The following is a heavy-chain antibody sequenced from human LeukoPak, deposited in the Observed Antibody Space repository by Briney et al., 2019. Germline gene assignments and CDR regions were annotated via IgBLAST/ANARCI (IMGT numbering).Heavy chain of an antibody. V-gene: IGHV3-9*01. D-gene: IGHD2-21*02. Sequence: GRSLRLSCAASGFSFDDYDMHWVRQPPGKGLEWVSGISWNSGSIDYADSVKGRFTTSRDNAKNSLYLQMNSLRAEDTAVYYCAKGGVTALAFDYWGQGTLVTVSS. CDR3: AKGGVTALAFDY. J-gene: IGHJ4*02. CDR1: GFSFDDYD. CDR2: ISWNSGSI.